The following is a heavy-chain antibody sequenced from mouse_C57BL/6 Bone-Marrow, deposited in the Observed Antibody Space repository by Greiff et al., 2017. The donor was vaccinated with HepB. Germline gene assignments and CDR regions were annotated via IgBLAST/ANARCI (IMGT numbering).Heavy chain of an antibody. V-gene: IGHV5-4*03. CDR3: ARVFYGYDLFAY. CDR2: ISDGGSYT. Sequence: EVKLVESGGGLVKPGGSLKLSCAASGFTFSSYAMSWVRQTPEKRLEWVATISDGGSYTYYPDNVKGRFTISRDNAKNNLYLQRSHLKSEDTAMYYCARVFYGYDLFAYWGQGTLVTVSA. CDR1: GFTFSSYA. J-gene: IGHJ3*01. D-gene: IGHD2-2*01.